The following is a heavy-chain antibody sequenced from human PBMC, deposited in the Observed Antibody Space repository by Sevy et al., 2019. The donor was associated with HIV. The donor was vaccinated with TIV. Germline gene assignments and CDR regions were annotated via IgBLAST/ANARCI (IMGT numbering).Heavy chain of an antibody. CDR2: IIPIFGTA. J-gene: IGHJ5*02. V-gene: IGHV1-69*13. CDR3: ARDSSPRLRSSSWYENNWFDP. Sequence: ASVKVSCKASGGTFSSYAISWVRQAPGQGLEWMGGIIPIFGTANYAQKFQGRVTITADESTSTAYMELSSLRSEDTAVYYCARDSSPRLRSSSWYENNWFDPWGQGTLVTVSS. CDR1: GGTFSSYA. D-gene: IGHD6-13*01.